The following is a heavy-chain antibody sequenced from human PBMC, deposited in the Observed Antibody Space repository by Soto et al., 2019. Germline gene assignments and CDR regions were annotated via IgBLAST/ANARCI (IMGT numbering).Heavy chain of an antibody. CDR1: GYTFTSYG. Sequence: QVQLVQSEGEVRQPGASVKVSCRASGYTFTSYGIIWVRQAPGQGLEWMGYISPSSGVTRYAQNLQGRVTLTTDTSTTTAYMELRSLSSDDTAVYYCAREMWTRTGPKNFFDYWGLGALVTVSS. V-gene: IGHV1-18*01. CDR3: AREMWTRTGPKNFFDY. D-gene: IGHD2-21*01. J-gene: IGHJ4*02. CDR2: ISPSSGVT.